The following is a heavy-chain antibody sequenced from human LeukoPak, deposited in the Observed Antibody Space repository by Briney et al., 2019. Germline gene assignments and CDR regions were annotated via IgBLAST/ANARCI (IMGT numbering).Heavy chain of an antibody. CDR2: INWNGGST. CDR1: GFTFDDYG. J-gene: IGHJ5*02. Sequence: GGSLRLSCAASGFTFDDYGMSWVRQAPGKGLEWDSGINWNGGSTGYADSVKGRFTISRDNAKNSPYLQMNSLRAEDTALYYCARGSQVNWFDPWGQGTLVTVSS. CDR3: ARGSQVNWFDP. V-gene: IGHV3-20*04.